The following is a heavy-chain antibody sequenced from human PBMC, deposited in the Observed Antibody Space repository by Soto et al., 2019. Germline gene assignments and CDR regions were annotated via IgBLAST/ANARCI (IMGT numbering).Heavy chain of an antibody. CDR3: AALQGSRELPGTTILRYDY. D-gene: IGHD3-9*01. CDR2: IVVGSGNT. J-gene: IGHJ4*02. Sequence: SVKVACKASGFTFTSSAVQWVRQARGQRLEWIGWIVVGSGNTNYAQKCQERVTITRDMSTSTAYMELSSLRSEDTAVYYCAALQGSRELPGTTILRYDYWGQGTLVTVSS. V-gene: IGHV1-58*01. CDR1: GFTFTSSA.